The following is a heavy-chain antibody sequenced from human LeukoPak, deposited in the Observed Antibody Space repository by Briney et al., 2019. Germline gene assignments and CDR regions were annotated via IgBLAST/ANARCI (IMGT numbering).Heavy chain of an antibody. CDR1: GGSFSDYY. CDR2: INHSGST. CDR3: ARAQTTAATPYYIDY. Sequence: TSETLSLTCAVYGGSFSDYYWSWIRQPPGKALEWIGEINHSGSTNYNPSLKSRVTISVDTSKNQFSLRLSSLTAADAAVYYCARAQTTAATPYYIDYWGQGTLVTVSS. V-gene: IGHV4-34*01. D-gene: IGHD6-13*01. J-gene: IGHJ4*02.